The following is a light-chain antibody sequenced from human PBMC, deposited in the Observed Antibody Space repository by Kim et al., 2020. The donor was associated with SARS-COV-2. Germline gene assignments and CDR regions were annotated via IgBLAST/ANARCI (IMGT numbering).Light chain of an antibody. CDR1: SSAVGSSNY. CDR2: AVS. V-gene: IGLV2-14*03. J-gene: IGLJ1*01. CDR3: SSYTRSSTNYV. Sequence: SIHISCTGTSSAVGSSNYVSCYQQPPGKAPKLMIYAVSNRPSGVSNRFSGSKSGNTASLTISGLQAEDEADYYCSSYTRSSTNYVFGTGTKVTVL.